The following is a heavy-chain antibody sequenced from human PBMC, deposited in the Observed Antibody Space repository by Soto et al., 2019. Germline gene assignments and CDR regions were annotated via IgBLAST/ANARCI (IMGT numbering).Heavy chain of an antibody. CDR1: GFTFSSYA. V-gene: IGHV3-23*01. D-gene: IGHD4-4*01. Sequence: LSLTCAASGFTFSSYAMSWVRQAPGKGLEWVSAISGSGGSTYYADSVKGRFTISRDNSKNTLYLQMNSLRAEDTAVYYCAKDRLPLDYKVEIDYWGQGTLVTVSS. J-gene: IGHJ4*02. CDR3: AKDRLPLDYKVEIDY. CDR2: ISGSGGST.